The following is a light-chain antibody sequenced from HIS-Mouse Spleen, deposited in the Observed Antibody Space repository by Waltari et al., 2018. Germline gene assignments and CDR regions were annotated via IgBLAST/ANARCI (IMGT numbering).Light chain of an antibody. CDR3: SSYTSSSTV. Sequence: QSALTQPPSVSGSPGQSVTISGTGTSSDVGSYNRVSWYQQPPGTAPKLMIYEVSNRPSGVPDRFSGSKSGNTASLTISGLQAEDEADYYCSSYTSSSTVFGTGTKVTVL. V-gene: IGLV2-18*02. J-gene: IGLJ1*01. CDR2: EVS. CDR1: SSDVGSYNR.